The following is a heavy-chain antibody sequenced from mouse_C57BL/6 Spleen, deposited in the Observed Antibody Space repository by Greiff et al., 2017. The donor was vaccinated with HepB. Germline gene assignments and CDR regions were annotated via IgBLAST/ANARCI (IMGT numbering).Heavy chain of an antibody. Sequence: VQLQQSGPELVKPGASVKISCKASGYAFSSSWMNWVKQRPGKGLEWIGRIYPGDGDTNYNGKFKGKATLTADKSSSTAYMQLSSLTSEDSAVYFCARYTTVVAENAMDYWGQGTSVTVSS. CDR3: ARYTTVVAENAMDY. V-gene: IGHV1-82*01. D-gene: IGHD1-1*01. CDR2: IYPGDGDT. CDR1: GYAFSSSW. J-gene: IGHJ4*01.